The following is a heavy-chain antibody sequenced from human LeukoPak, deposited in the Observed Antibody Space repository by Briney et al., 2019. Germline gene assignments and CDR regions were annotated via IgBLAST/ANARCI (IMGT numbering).Heavy chain of an antibody. J-gene: IGHJ4*02. D-gene: IGHD2-21*01. CDR2: ISSSSSYI. CDR1: GFTFSNYH. Sequence: PGGSLRLSCAASGFTFSNYHINWVRQAPGKGLEWVPSISSSSSYIYYADSVKGRFTISRDNAKNSLYLQMNSLRAEDTAVYYCARGLCGGDCYDYWGQGTLVTVSA. V-gene: IGHV3-21*01. CDR3: ARGLCGGDCYDY.